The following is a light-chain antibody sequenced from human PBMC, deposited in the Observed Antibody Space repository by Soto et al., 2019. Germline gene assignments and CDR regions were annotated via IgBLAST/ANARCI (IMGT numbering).Light chain of an antibody. CDR1: SSNIGSNT. CDR3: AAWDDSLNGYV. CDR2: SNN. J-gene: IGLJ1*01. V-gene: IGLV1-44*01. Sequence: QSALTQPPSASGTPGQRVTISCSGSSSNIGSNTVNWYQQLPGTAPKLLIYSNNQRPSGVPDRFSGSKSGTSASLAIGGLQSADEADYYCAAWDDSLNGYVFGTGTKLTVL.